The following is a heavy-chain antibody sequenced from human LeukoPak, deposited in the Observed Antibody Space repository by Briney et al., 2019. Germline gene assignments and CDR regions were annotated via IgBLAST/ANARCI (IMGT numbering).Heavy chain of an antibody. CDR2: IKQDGSEK. D-gene: IGHD4-11*01. J-gene: IGHJ4*02. CDR3: ARETRYSTALFDY. Sequence: GGSLRLSCAASGFTFSSYWMSWVRQAPGKGLEWVANIKQDGSEKYYVDSVKGRFTISRDNAKNSLYLQMNSLRAEDTAVYYCARETRYSTALFDYWGQGTLVTVSS. CDR1: GFTFSSYW. V-gene: IGHV3-7*01.